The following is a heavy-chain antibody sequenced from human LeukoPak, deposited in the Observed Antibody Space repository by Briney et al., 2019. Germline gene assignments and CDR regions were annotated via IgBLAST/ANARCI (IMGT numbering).Heavy chain of an antibody. CDR3: ATPKGSVVVPAADAFDI. Sequence: ASVKVSCKVSGYTLTELSMHWVRQAPGKGLEWMGGFDPEDGETIYAQKFQGRVTMTEDTSTDTAYMELSSLRSEDTAVYYCATPKGSVVVPAADAFDIWGQGTMVTVSS. CDR2: FDPEDGET. J-gene: IGHJ3*02. D-gene: IGHD2-2*01. CDR1: GYTLTELS. V-gene: IGHV1-24*01.